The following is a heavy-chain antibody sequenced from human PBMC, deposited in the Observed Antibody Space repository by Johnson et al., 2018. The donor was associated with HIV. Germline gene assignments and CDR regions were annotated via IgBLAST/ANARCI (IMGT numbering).Heavy chain of an antibody. CDR2: ISYDGSNK. CDR1: GFTFSSYG. V-gene: IGHV3-30*19. CDR3: AREPRIAAFRDAFDI. Sequence: VQLVESGGGVVQPGRSLRLSCAASGFTFSSYGMHWVRQAPGNGLEWVAVISYDGSNKYYADSVKGRFTISRDNSKNTLYLQMNSLRAEDTAVYYCAREPRIAAFRDAFDIWGQGTMVTVSS. D-gene: IGHD6-6*01. J-gene: IGHJ3*02.